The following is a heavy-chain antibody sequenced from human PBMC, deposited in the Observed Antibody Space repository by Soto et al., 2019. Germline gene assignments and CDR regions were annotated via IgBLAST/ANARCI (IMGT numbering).Heavy chain of an antibody. CDR2: IWYDGSNK. J-gene: IGHJ5*02. D-gene: IGHD6-19*01. Sequence: QAQLVESGGCVIQPGRSLRLSCAASGFTFSSYGMHWVRQAPGKGLEWVAVIWYDGSNKYYADSVKGRFTISRDNSKNTLYLQMNSLRAEDTAVYYCARAGEAVAAIGWFDPWGQGTLVTVSS. V-gene: IGHV3-33*01. CDR3: ARAGEAVAAIGWFDP. CDR1: GFTFSSYG.